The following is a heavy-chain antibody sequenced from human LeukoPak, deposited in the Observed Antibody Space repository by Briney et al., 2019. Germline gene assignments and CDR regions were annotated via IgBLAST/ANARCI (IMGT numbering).Heavy chain of an antibody. CDR3: ASGIAIFGAPLDY. D-gene: IGHD3-3*01. J-gene: IGHJ4*02. CDR2: ISGGAGST. V-gene: IGHV3-23*01. CDR1: GFTFSSYA. Sequence: PGGSLRLSCAASGFTFSSYAMSWVRQAPGKGLRWVSTISGGAGSTYYADSVKGRFTISRDNSKHTLYLQMNSLRAEDTALYCCASGIAIFGAPLDYWGQGTLVTVSS.